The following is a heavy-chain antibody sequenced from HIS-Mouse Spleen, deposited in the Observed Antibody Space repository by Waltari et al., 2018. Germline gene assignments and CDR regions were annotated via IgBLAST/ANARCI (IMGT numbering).Heavy chain of an antibody. CDR1: GYPFTGHN. V-gene: IGHV1-2*02. CDR3: ARGRQQLVFLDY. Sequence: QVQLVQSGAEVKKPGASVKVSCKASGYPFTGHNMHWVRQSPGQGHEWMGWINPNSGGTNYAQKFQGRVTMTRDTSISTAYMELSRLRSDDTAVYYCARGRQQLVFLDYWGQGTLVTVSS. D-gene: IGHD6-13*01. J-gene: IGHJ4*02. CDR2: INPNSGGT.